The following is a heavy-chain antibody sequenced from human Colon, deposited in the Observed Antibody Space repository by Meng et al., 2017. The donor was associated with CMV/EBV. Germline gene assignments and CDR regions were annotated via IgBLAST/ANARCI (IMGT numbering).Heavy chain of an antibody. CDR2: ISGSGGST. D-gene: IGHD1-20*01. Sequence: AASGFTFSSYAMSWVRQAPGKGLEWVSAISGSGGSTYYADSVKGRFTISRDNSKNTLYLQMNSLRAEDTAVYYCATPGITPPLPDYWGQGTLVTVSS. CDR1: GFTFSSYA. V-gene: IGHV3-23*01. J-gene: IGHJ4*02. CDR3: ATPGITPPLPDY.